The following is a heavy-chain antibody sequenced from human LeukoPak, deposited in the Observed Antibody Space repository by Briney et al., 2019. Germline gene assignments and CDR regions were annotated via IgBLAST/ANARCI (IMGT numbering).Heavy chain of an antibody. CDR2: ITSAGENT. D-gene: IGHD3-22*01. CDR1: EFTFSIYA. V-gene: IGHV3-23*01. J-gene: IGHJ4*02. Sequence: GGSLRLSCAASEFTFSIYAMSWVRQAPGKGLEWVSSITSAGENTFYTGSVKGRFTISRDNSRNTLYLQMNSLRAEDTAIYYCAKDRPNYYGSIGRYYRRDGDYWGQGTLVTVSS. CDR3: AKDRPNYYGSIGRYYRRDGDY.